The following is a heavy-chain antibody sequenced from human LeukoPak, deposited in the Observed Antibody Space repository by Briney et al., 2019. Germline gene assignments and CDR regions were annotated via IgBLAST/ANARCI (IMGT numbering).Heavy chain of an antibody. CDR2: INTGDGTT. V-gene: IGHV3-23*01. Sequence: GGSLRLSCAAYGFPFSSFAITWVRQAPGKGPEWVSVINTGDGTTDYADSVKGQVTISRDNAKDKLYMQMNSLRAQDTAVYYCAKGSGWYVWGQRTLVTVSS. D-gene: IGHD6-19*01. CDR3: AKGSGWYV. J-gene: IGHJ4*02. CDR1: GFPFSSFA.